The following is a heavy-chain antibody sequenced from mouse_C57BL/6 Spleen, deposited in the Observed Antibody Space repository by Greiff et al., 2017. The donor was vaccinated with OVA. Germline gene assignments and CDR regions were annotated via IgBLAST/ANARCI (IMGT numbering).Heavy chain of an antibody. CDR3: ASEKTTVVATDWYFDV. V-gene: IGHV1-4*01. CDR1: GYTFTSYT. Sequence: QVQLQQSGAELARPGASVKMSCKASGYTFTSYTMHWVKQRPGQGLEWIGYINPSRGDAKYTQKFKVKATLTADKSSSTAYMQLSSLTSEDSAVYYCASEKTTVVATDWYFDVWGTGTTVTVSS. CDR2: INPSRGDA. J-gene: IGHJ1*03. D-gene: IGHD1-1*01.